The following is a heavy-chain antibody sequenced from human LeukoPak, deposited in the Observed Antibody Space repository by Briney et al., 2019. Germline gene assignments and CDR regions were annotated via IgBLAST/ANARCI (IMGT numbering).Heavy chain of an antibody. J-gene: IGHJ4*02. CDR3: ARELDLYNWNYGGGYYFDY. CDR2: ISSSGSTI. D-gene: IGHD1-7*01. V-gene: IGHV3-11*04. Sequence: GGSLRLSCAASGFTFSDYHMSWIRQAPGKGLEWVSYISSSGSTIYYADSVKGRFTISRDNAKNSLYLQMNSLRAEDTAVYYCARELDLYNWNYGGGYYFDYWGQGTLVTVSS. CDR1: GFTFSDYH.